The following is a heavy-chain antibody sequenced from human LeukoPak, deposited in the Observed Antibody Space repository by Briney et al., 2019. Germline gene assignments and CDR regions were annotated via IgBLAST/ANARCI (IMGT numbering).Heavy chain of an antibody. Sequence: ASVKVSCKASGYTFTSYYMHWVRQAPGQGLEWMGRFISFLNQATYAQKFQGSVTISADKSTNTAYMEVDSLKSEDTAVYYCAREDLAAGASAFDYWGQGTLVTVSA. D-gene: IGHD6-25*01. CDR2: FISFLNQA. V-gene: IGHV1-69*04. CDR3: AREDLAAGASAFDY. CDR1: GYTFTSYY. J-gene: IGHJ4*02.